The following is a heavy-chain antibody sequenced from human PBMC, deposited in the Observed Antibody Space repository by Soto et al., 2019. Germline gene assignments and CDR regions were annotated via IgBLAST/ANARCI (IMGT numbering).Heavy chain of an antibody. J-gene: IGHJ6*02. CDR2: IWYDGGSK. CDR3: ATDGIQLERRPSYGMDV. Sequence: QMQLVESGGGVVQPGRSLRLSCVASGFKFSNYGMHWVRQAPGKGLEWVAVIWYDGGSKFYADSVKGRFTISRDNTRNTLFVQMPRLRAEDTVVYYCATDGIQLERRPSYGMDVWGQGTTVSVSS. CDR1: GFKFSNYG. V-gene: IGHV3-33*01. D-gene: IGHD1-1*01.